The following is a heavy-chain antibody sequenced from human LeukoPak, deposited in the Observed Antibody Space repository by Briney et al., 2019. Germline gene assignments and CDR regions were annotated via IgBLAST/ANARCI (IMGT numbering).Heavy chain of an antibody. CDR1: GYTFTSYA. J-gene: IGHJ6*02. CDR2: INAGNGNT. V-gene: IGHV1-3*01. D-gene: IGHD2-15*01. CDR3: ASCGGGSCAYGMDV. Sequence: GASVKVSCKASGYTFTSYAMHGVRQAPGQRLEGMGWINAGNGNTKYSQKFQGRVTITRDTSASTAYMEVSSLRSEDTAVYYCASCGGGSCAYGMDVWGQGTTVTVSS.